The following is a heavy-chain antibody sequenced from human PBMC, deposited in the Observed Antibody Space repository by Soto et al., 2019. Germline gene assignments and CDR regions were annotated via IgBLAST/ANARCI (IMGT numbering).Heavy chain of an antibody. D-gene: IGHD2-2*02. J-gene: IGHJ6*02. CDR1: GYTFTSYD. CDR3: ARYRDCSSTSCYTASYYYYGMDV. V-gene: IGHV1-8*01. Sequence: ASVKVSCKASGYTFTSYDVNWVRQATGQGLEWMGWMNPNSGNTGYAQKFQGRVTMTRNTSISTAYMELSSLRSEDTAVYYCARYRDCSSTSCYTASYYYYGMDVWGQGTTVTVSS. CDR2: MNPNSGNT.